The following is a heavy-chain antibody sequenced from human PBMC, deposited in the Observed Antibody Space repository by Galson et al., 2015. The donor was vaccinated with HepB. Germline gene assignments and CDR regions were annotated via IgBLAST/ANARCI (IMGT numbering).Heavy chain of an antibody. CDR3: ARDSHSKERADH. J-gene: IGHJ4*02. CDR1: GFTVSTDY. V-gene: IGHV3-53*01. D-gene: IGHD5-24*01. Sequence: SLRLSCAASGFTVSTDYMSWVRQAPGKGLEWVSVIYGADTTHYADSVKGRFTISRDTSKNTLYLQMNSLRVEDTAVYYCARDSHSKERADHWGRGTLVIVSS. CDR2: IYGADTT.